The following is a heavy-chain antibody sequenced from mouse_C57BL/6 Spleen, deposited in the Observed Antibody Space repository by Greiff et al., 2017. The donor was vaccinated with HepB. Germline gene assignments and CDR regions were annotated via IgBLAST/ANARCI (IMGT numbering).Heavy chain of an antibody. CDR3: ARITTVAVFDY. V-gene: IGHV1-82*01. CDR1: GYAFSSSW. J-gene: IGHJ2*01. CDR2: IYPGDGDT. D-gene: IGHD1-1*01. Sequence: VQLQQSGPELVKPGASVKISCKASGYAFSSSWMNWVKQRPGTGLEWIGRIYPGDGDTNYNGKFKGKATLTADKSSSTAYMQLSSLTSEDSAVYFCARITTVAVFDYWGQGTTLTVSS.